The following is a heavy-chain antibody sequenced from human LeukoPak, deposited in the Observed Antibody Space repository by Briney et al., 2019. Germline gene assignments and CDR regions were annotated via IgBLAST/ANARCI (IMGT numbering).Heavy chain of an antibody. D-gene: IGHD6-13*01. CDR2: ISYDGSNK. CDR3: ARGGRAAGNPRGGAFDI. J-gene: IGHJ3*02. V-gene: IGHV3-30-3*01. CDR1: GFTFSSYA. Sequence: GGSLRLSCAASGFTFSSYAMHWVRQAPGKGLEWVAVISYDGSNKYYADSVKGRFTISRDNSKNTLYLQMNSLRAEDMAVYYCARGGRAAGNPRGGAFDIWGQGTMVTVSS.